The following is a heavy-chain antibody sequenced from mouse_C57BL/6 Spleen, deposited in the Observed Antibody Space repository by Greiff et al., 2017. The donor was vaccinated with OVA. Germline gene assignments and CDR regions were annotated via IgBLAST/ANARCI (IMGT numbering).Heavy chain of an antibody. J-gene: IGHJ2*01. V-gene: IGHV5-9*01. CDR2: ISGGGGNT. D-gene: IGHD3-2*02. Sequence: EVQVVESGGGLVKPGGSLKLSCAASGFTFSSYTMSWVRQTPEKRLEWVATISGGGGNTYYPDSVKGRFTISRDNAKNTLYLQMSSLRSEDTALYYCARAPPTAQALLYFDYWGQGTTLTVSS. CDR3: ARAPPTAQALLYFDY. CDR1: GFTFSSYT.